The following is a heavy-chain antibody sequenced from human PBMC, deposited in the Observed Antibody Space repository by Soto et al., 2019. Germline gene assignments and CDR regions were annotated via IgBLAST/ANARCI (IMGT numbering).Heavy chain of an antibody. Sequence: EVQLVESGGVVVPAGWSRSFCFVSSGLLSSSNYMSFVRHPAGEGQEWVSVLHSGGDTYYANSVKGRFTISRHDSTNTVFLQMNSLTAEDTAVYYCARDGPYYYASRMDVWGQGTTVTVSS. V-gene: IGHV3-53*04. CDR3: ARDGPYYYASRMDV. J-gene: IGHJ6*02. D-gene: IGHD3-10*01. CDR1: GLLSSSNY. CDR2: LHSGGDT.